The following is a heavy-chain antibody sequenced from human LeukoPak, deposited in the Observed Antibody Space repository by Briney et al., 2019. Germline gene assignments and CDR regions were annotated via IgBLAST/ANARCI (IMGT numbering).Heavy chain of an antibody. CDR2: IHSGGDT. V-gene: IGHV3-53*01. D-gene: IGHD6-19*01. CDR3: AKTLWLVKGFGWFDP. J-gene: IGHJ5*02. Sequence: GGSLRLSCAASGFTVSSNYMSWIRQAPGKGLEWVSIIHSGGDTKYADSVKGRFAISRDNSKNTLSLQMNGLRAEDTAVYYCAKTLWLVKGFGWFDPWGQGTLVTVSS. CDR1: GFTVSSNY.